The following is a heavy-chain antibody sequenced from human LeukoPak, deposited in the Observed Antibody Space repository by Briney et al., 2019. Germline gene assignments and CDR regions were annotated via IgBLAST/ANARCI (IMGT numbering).Heavy chain of an antibody. V-gene: IGHV3-21*01. CDR1: GFTFSSYS. Sequence: GGSLRLSCAASGFTFSSYSMNWVRQAPGKGLEWVSSISSSSSCIYYADSVKGRFTISRDNAKNSPYLQMNSLRAEDTAVYYCARDLFSSGYNYFDYWGQGTLVTVSS. CDR3: ARDLFSSGYNYFDY. J-gene: IGHJ4*02. CDR2: ISSSSSCI. D-gene: IGHD3-22*01.